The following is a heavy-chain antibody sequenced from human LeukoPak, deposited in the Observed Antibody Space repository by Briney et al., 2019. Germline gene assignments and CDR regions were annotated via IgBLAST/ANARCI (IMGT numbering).Heavy chain of an antibody. D-gene: IGHD5-24*01. CDR1: GFTFSSYG. CDR2: IWYDGSNK. Sequence: GGSLRLSCAASGFTFSSYGMHWVRQAPGKGLEWVAVIWYDGSNKYYADSVKGRFTISRDNSKNTLYLQMNSLRAEDAAVYYCARELEMATINGGGFDYWGQGTLVTVSS. V-gene: IGHV3-33*01. CDR3: ARELEMATINGGGFDY. J-gene: IGHJ4*02.